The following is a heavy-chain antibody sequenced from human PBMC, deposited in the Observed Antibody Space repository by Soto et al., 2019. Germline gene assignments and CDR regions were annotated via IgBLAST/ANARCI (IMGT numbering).Heavy chain of an antibody. J-gene: IGHJ5*02. CDR1: GFTFSNYW. CDR2: INTDGSNT. Sequence: GGSLRLSCEASGFTFSNYWMHWVRQAPGKGLVWVSRINTDGSNTKYADSVKSRFTISRDNAKNTVYLQMNSLRVEATAIYYCPSSRSLVSQFAPWGKGTLVTVSS. V-gene: IGHV3-74*03. CDR3: PSSRSLVSQFAP. D-gene: IGHD1-26*01.